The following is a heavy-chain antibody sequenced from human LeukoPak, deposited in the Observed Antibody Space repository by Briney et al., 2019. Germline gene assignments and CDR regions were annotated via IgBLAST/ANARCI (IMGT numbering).Heavy chain of an antibody. V-gene: IGHV3-30*02. J-gene: IGHJ4*02. Sequence: GGSLRLSCAASGFTFSSYGMHWVRQAPGKGLEWVAFIRYDGSNKYYADSVKGRFTISRDNSKNTLYLQMNSLRAEDTAVYYCAKGGRELVGAYFDYWGQGTLVTVSS. CDR1: GFTFSSYG. D-gene: IGHD1-26*01. CDR2: IRYDGSNK. CDR3: AKGGRELVGAYFDY.